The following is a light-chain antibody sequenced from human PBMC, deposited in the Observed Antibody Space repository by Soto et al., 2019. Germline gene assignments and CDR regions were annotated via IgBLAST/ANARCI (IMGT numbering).Light chain of an antibody. CDR1: QSVSSY. J-gene: IGKJ5*01. Sequence: EIVLTQSPGTLSLSPGERATLSCRASQSVSSYLAWYQQKPGQAPRLLIYDASNRATGIPARFSGSGSGTDFTLTISSLEPEDFAVYYCHQRTNWPPETFGQRKRRDIK. CDR3: HQRTNWPPET. CDR2: DAS. V-gene: IGKV3-11*01.